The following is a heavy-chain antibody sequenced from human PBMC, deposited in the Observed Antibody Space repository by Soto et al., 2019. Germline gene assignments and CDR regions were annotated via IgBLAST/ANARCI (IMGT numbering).Heavy chain of an antibody. J-gene: IGHJ5*02. CDR3: ARGVGEGVYNWFDP. D-gene: IGHD3-16*01. V-gene: IGHV4-34*01. Sequence: QVQLQQWGAGLLKPSETLSLTCAVYGGSFSGYYWSWIRQPPGKGLEWIGEINHSGSTNYNPSLKSRGTIAVETSKSQFSLKLSSVTAADTAVYYCARGVGEGVYNWFDPWGQGTLVTVSS. CDR2: INHSGST. CDR1: GGSFSGYY.